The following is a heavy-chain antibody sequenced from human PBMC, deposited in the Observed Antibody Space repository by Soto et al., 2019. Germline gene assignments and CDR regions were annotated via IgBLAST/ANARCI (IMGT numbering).Heavy chain of an antibody. Sequence: SETLSLTCTVSGGSISSGGYYWSWIRQHPGKGLEWIGYIYYSGSTYYNPSLKSRVTISVDTSKNQFPLKLSSVTAADTAVYYRARDITQRYCSGGSCYGAGGFDYWGQGTLVTVSS. CDR1: GGSISSGGYY. J-gene: IGHJ4*02. CDR2: IYYSGST. CDR3: ARDITQRYCSGGSCYGAGGFDY. V-gene: IGHV4-31*03. D-gene: IGHD2-15*01.